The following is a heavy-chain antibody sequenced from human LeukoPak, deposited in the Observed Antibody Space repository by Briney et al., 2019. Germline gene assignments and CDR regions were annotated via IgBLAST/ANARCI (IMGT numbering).Heavy chain of an antibody. CDR2: ISYDGSNK. CDR3: AKDLARLRYFDWLLLDY. V-gene: IGHV3-30*18. Sequence: GGSLGLSCAASGFTFSSYGMHWVRQAPGKGLEWVAVISYDGSNKYYADSVKGRFTISRDNSKNTLYLQMNSLRAEDTAVYYCAKDLARLRYFDWLLLDYWGQGTLVTVSS. CDR1: GFTFSSYG. D-gene: IGHD3-9*01. J-gene: IGHJ4*02.